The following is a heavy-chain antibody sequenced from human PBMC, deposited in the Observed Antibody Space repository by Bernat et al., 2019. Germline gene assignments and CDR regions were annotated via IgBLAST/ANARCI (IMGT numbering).Heavy chain of an antibody. CDR3: ARDNMRYSSSWYQFDY. Sequence: QVQLVESGGGVVQPGRSLRLSCAASGFTFSSYGMHWVRQAPGKGLEWVAVIWYDGSNKYYADSVKGRFTISRDNSKNTLYLQMNSLRAEDTAVYYCARDNMRYSSSWYQFDYWGQGTLVTVSS. CDR1: GFTFSSYG. V-gene: IGHV3-33*01. J-gene: IGHJ4*02. D-gene: IGHD6-13*01. CDR2: IWYDGSNK.